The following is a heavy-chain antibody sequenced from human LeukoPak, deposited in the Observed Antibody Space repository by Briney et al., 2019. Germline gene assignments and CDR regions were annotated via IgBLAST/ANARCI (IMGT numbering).Heavy chain of an antibody. V-gene: IGHV1-8*02. CDR1: GYTFTSYG. CDR2: MNPNSGNT. CDR3: ARGGGYYDSSGKYYIDALDL. Sequence: ASVKVSCKASGYTFTSYGISWVRQAPGQGLEWMGWMNPNSGNTGYAQRFQGRVTMTRDTSISTSYMELSGLRSDDTAVYYCARGGGYYDSSGKYYIDALDLWGQGTMVTVSS. J-gene: IGHJ3*01. D-gene: IGHD3-22*01.